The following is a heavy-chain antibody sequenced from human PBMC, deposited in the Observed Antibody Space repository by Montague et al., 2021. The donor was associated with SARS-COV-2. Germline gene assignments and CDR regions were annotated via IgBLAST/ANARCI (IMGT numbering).Heavy chain of an antibody. Sequence: SETLSLTCTVSGGSISSYYWRWIRQPPGKGLEWIGYIYYSGSTNYNPSLKSRVTISVDTSKNQFSLKLSSVTAADTAVYYCARDVVTHLGTFDYWGRGTLVTVSS. CDR2: IYYSGST. CDR1: GGSISSYY. CDR3: ARDVVTHLGTFDY. V-gene: IGHV4-59*01. D-gene: IGHD4-23*01. J-gene: IGHJ4*02.